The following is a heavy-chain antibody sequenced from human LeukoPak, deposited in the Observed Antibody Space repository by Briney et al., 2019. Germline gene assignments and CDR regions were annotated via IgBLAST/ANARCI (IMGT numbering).Heavy chain of an antibody. J-gene: IGHJ4*02. CDR2: IIPILGIA. V-gene: IGHV1-69*04. CDR3: ARDPPSIAARAGGIAVAGDY. Sequence: SVKVSFKASGGTFSSYAISWVRQAPGQGLEWMGRIIPILGIANYAQKFQGRVTITADKSTSTAYMELSSLRSEDTAVYHCARDPPSIAARAGGIAVAGDYWGQGTLVTVSS. D-gene: IGHD6-19*01. CDR1: GGTFSSYA.